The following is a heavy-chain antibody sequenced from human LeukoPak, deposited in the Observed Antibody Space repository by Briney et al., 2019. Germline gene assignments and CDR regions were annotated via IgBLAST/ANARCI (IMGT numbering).Heavy chain of an antibody. CDR1: GFTFSSYW. J-gene: IGHJ4*02. D-gene: IGHD5-24*01. Sequence: GGSLRLSCAASGFTFSSYWIHWVRQAPGKGLVWVSRTSDDGRSTNYADSVKGRFTISRDNAKNTLYLQMNNLRVEDTAVYYCAKVRPLKMATGGVDYYFDYWGQGTLVTVSS. CDR3: AKVRPLKMATGGVDYYFDY. CDR2: TSDDGRST. V-gene: IGHV3-74*01.